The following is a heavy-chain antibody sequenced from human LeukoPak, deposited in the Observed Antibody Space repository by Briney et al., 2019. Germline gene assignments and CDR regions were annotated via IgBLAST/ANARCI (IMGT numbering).Heavy chain of an antibody. CDR3: AKSPLLGIGGYYFDY. J-gene: IGHJ4*02. D-gene: IGHD7-27*01. V-gene: IGHV3-23*01. CDR1: GFTFSSYA. Sequence: PGGSLRLSCAASGFTFSSYAMSWVRQAPGKGLEWVSAISGSGGSTYYADSVKGRFTISRDNSKNTLYLQMNSLRAEDTAVYYCAKSPLLGIGGYYFDYWGQGTLVTVSS. CDR2: ISGSGGST.